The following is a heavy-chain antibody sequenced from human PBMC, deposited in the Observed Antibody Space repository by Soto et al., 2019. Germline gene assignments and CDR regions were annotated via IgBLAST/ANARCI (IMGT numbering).Heavy chain of an antibody. CDR2: IYYSGST. V-gene: IGHV4-39*01. D-gene: IGHD3-9*01. CDR1: GGSISSSSYY. Sequence: SETLSLTCTVSGGSISSSSYYWGWIRQPPGKGLEWIGSIYYSGSTYYNPSLKSRVTISVDTSKNQFSLKLSSVTAADTAVYYCARLGDILTGSAFDYWGQGTLVTVSS. CDR3: ARLGDILTGSAFDY. J-gene: IGHJ4*02.